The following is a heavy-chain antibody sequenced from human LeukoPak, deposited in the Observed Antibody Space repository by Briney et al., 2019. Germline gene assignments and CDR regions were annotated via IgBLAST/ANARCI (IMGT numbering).Heavy chain of an antibody. J-gene: IGHJ4*02. CDR1: DGSISSYY. CDR2: IYYSGSA. Sequence: SETLSLTCTVSDGSISSYYWSWIRQPPGKGLEGIGYIYYSGSANYNPSLRSRVTISVDTSKNQFSLKLSSVTAADTAVYYCARGFNYYGSGSYNDYWGQGTLVTVSS. CDR3: ARGFNYYGSGSYNDY. V-gene: IGHV4-59*01. D-gene: IGHD3-10*01.